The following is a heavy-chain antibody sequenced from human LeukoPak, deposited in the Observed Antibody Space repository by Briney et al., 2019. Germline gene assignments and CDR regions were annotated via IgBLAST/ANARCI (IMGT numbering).Heavy chain of an antibody. CDR3: AHRKNYYDSSVFDY. CDR2: IYWDDDR. V-gene: IGHV2-5*02. D-gene: IGHD3-22*01. CDR1: GFSLNTRGVG. Sequence: SGPTLVNPTQTLTLTCTFSGFSLNTRGVGVGWVRQPPGRALVWLALIYWDDDRRYSPSLKSRLTITKDTSKNQVVLTMTNMDPVDTATYYCAHRKNYYDSSVFDYWGQGTLVTVSS. J-gene: IGHJ4*02.